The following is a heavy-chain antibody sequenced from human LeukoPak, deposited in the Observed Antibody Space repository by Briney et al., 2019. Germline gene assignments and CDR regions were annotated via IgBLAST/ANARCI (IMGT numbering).Heavy chain of an antibody. D-gene: IGHD5-12*01. CDR3: ARGTTGGYSPSH. J-gene: IGHJ4*02. CDR1: GFTFSSYS. CDR2: TSSISSYT. Sequence: GGSLRLSCAASGFTFSSYSMNWVRQAPGKGLEWVSSTSSISSYTYHADSVKGRFTISRDNAKNSLYLQMNSLRVEDTAVYFCARGTTGGYSPSHWGQGTLVTVSS. V-gene: IGHV3-21*01.